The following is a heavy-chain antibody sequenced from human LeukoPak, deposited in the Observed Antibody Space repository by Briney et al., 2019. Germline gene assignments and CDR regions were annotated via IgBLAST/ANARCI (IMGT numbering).Heavy chain of an antibody. CDR1: GFTFSSYA. Sequence: PGGSLRLSCAASGFTFSSYAMHWVRQAPGKGLEYVSAISSNGGSTYYANSVKGRFTISRDNSKNTLYIQMGSLRAEDMAVYYCARDFDDSSGSNYWGQGTLVTVSS. CDR2: ISSNGGST. V-gene: IGHV3-64*01. CDR3: ARDFDDSSGSNY. J-gene: IGHJ4*02. D-gene: IGHD3-22*01.